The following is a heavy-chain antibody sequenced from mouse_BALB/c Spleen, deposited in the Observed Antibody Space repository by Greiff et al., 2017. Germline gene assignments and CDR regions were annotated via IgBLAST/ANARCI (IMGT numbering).Heavy chain of an antibody. V-gene: IGHV5-6-4*01. D-gene: IGHD1-1*01. CDR3: TRITTVVGGAMDY. CDR1: GFTFSSYT. Sequence: EVKLVESGGGLVKPGGSLKLSCAASGFTFSSYTMSWVRQTPEKRLEWVATISSGGSYTYYPDSVKGRFTISRDNAKNTLYLQMSSLKSEDTAMYYCTRITTVVGGAMDYWGQGTSVTVSS. J-gene: IGHJ4*01. CDR2: ISSGGSYT.